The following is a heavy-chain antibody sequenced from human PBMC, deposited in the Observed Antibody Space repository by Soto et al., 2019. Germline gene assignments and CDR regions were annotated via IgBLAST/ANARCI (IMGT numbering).Heavy chain of an antibody. Sequence: ASVKVSCKASGGTFSSYAISWVRQAPGQGLEWMGGIIPIFGTANYAQKFQGRVTITADESTSTAYMELSSLRSEDTAVYYCARKGRDDSSGPLNYWGQGTLVTVSS. CDR1: GGTFSSYA. D-gene: IGHD3-22*01. CDR2: IIPIFGTA. J-gene: IGHJ4*02. CDR3: ARKGRDDSSGPLNY. V-gene: IGHV1-69*13.